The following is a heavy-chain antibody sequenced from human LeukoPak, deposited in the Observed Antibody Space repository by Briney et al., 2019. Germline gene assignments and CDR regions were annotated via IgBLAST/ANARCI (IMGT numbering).Heavy chain of an antibody. CDR3: ARQAAGVVY. CDR2: ITRKGDST. J-gene: IGHJ4*02. V-gene: IGHV3-64*02. CDR1: GFTFSTYA. Sequence: GGSLRLSCAASGFTFSTYAMHWVRQAPGKGLEYVSGITRKGDSTYYADSVKGRFTIPRDNSKNTLYLQMGGLRAEDMAVYYCARQAAGVVYWGQGTLVTVSS. D-gene: IGHD6-13*01.